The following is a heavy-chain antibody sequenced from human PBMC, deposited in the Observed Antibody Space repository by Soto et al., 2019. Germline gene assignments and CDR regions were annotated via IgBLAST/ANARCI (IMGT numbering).Heavy chain of an antibody. J-gene: IGHJ4*02. CDR2: ISSSSSTI. CDR1: GFTFSSYS. D-gene: IGHD3-22*01. CDR3: ARDYYKYYDSSGYYRSPAY. Sequence: GGFLRLSCAASGFTFSSYSMNWVRQAPGKGLEWVSYISSSSSTIYYADSVKGRFTISRVNSRNTLFLQMNSLRAEDTAVYYCARDYYKYYDSSGYYRSPAYWGQGTLVTSPQ. V-gene: IGHV3-48*01.